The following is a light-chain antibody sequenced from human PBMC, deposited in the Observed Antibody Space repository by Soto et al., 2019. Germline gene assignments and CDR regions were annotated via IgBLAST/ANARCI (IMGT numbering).Light chain of an antibody. J-gene: IGKJ1*01. CDR2: DAS. V-gene: IGKV1-5*01. CDR1: QTISRW. Sequence: DIQLTQSPSTLSASLGDRVSITCRASQTISRWLAWHQQKPGKAPKLLIYDASSLESGVPSRFSGSGSGTEFTLTISSLQSDDFATYYCQQYTTYWTFGQGTKVEIK. CDR3: QQYTTYWT.